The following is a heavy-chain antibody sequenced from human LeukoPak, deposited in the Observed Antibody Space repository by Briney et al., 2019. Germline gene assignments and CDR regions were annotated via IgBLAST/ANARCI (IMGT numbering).Heavy chain of an antibody. CDR3: ARERFGEFIDY. Sequence: ASVKVSCKASGYTFTGYYMHWVRQAPGQGLEWMGWINPNSGGTNYAQKFQGRVTITADESTSTAYMELSSLRSEDTAVYYCARERFGEFIDYWGQGTLVTVSS. D-gene: IGHD3-10*01. J-gene: IGHJ4*02. CDR1: GYTFTGYY. V-gene: IGHV1-2*02. CDR2: INPNSGGT.